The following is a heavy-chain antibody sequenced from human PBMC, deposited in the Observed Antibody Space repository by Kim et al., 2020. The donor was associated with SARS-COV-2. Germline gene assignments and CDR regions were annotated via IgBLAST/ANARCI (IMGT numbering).Heavy chain of an antibody. CDR2: FYRSGST. J-gene: IGHJ4*02. CDR3: AGWDYSDNAGRGF. V-gene: IGHV4-59*13. Sequence: SETLSLTCTVSGAPISGYYWIWIRQPPGKGLEWIGIFYRSGSTSSNPSLKSRVTTSADTSRHQFSLQLNSVTAADTALYYCAGWDYSDNAGRGFWGQGTL. CDR1: GAPISGYY. D-gene: IGHD4-4*01.